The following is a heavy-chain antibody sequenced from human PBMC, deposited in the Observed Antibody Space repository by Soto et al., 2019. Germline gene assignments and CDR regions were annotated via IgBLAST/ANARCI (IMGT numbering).Heavy chain of an antibody. CDR1: GYTFTSYY. D-gene: IGHD3-10*01. J-gene: IGHJ6*02. V-gene: IGHV1-46*01. CDR3: ARDFQSITMVRGVPNHAAHYYYYYGMDV. CDR2: INPSGGST. Sequence: ASVKGACKASGYTFTSYYMHWVRQAPGQGLEWMGIINPSGGSTSYAQKFQGRVTMTRDTSTSTVYMELSSLRSEDTAVYYCARDFQSITMVRGVPNHAAHYYYYYGMDVWGQGTTVTVSS.